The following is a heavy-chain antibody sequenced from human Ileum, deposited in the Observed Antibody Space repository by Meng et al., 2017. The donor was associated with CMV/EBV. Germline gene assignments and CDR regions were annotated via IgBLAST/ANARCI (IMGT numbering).Heavy chain of an antibody. CDR1: GFTVSRNY. V-gene: IGHV3-53*01. CDR2: IYSGGST. Sequence: SCAASGFTVSRNYMSWVRQAPGKGLEWVSVIYSGGSTYYADSVKGRFTISRDNSKNTLYLQMNSLRAEDTAVYYCARGVTEGGVCFDYWGQGTLVTVSS. D-gene: IGHD2-8*02. J-gene: IGHJ4*02. CDR3: ARGVTEGGVCFDY.